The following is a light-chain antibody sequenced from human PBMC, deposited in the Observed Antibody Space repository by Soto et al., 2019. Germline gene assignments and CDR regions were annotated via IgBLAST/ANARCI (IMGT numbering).Light chain of an antibody. CDR2: DAS. CDR1: QSVSSY. J-gene: IGKJ2*01. V-gene: IGKV3-11*01. CDR3: QQRSNWPPGYT. Sequence: EIVLTQSPATLSLSPGERAPLSCRASQSVSSYLAWYQQKPGQAPRLLIYDASNRATGIPARFSGSGSGTDFSRTISSLEPEDFAVYYCQQRSNWPPGYTFGQGTKLEIK.